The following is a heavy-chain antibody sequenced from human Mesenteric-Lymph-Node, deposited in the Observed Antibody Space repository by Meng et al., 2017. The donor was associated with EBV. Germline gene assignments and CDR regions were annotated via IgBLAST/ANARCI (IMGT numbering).Heavy chain of an antibody. D-gene: IGHD3-22*01. CDR1: GYTFIDYG. Sequence: VQLEQSGGEVKKPGASVKVSCKASGYTFIDYGVSWVRQAPGQGLEWMGWISGYNGNTNYAQKFQGRVTMTTDTSTSTAYMELRSLTSDDTAVYYCARVPSIIVVVPYYFDYWGQGTLVTVSS. V-gene: IGHV1-18*01. J-gene: IGHJ4*02. CDR2: ISGYNGNT. CDR3: ARVPSIIVVVPYYFDY.